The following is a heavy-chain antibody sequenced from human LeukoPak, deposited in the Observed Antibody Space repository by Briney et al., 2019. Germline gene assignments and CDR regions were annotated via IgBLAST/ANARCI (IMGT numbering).Heavy chain of an antibody. Sequence: ASVKVSCKASGYTFTGYYMHWVRQGPGQGLEWMGWINPNSGGTNYAQKFQGRVTMTRDTSISTAYMELSRLRSDDTAVYYCARGALITKLPGKEGYWGQGTLVTVSS. CDR1: GYTFTGYY. CDR3: ARGALITKLPGKEGY. CDR2: INPNSGGT. V-gene: IGHV1-2*02. J-gene: IGHJ4*02. D-gene: IGHD3-22*01.